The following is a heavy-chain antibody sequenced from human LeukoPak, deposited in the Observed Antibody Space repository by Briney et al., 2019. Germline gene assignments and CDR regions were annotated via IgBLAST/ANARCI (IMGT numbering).Heavy chain of an antibody. CDR2: ISYDGSDK. V-gene: IGHV3-30-3*01. Sequence: GGSLRLSCAASGFTFSSYAMPWVRQAPGKGLEWVAVISYDGSDKYYADSEKGRFTISRDNSKNTLYLQMNSLRAEDTAVYYCARVSKQLVLHNWFDPWGQGTLVTVSS. D-gene: IGHD6-13*01. CDR1: GFTFSSYA. J-gene: IGHJ5*02. CDR3: ARVSKQLVLHNWFDP.